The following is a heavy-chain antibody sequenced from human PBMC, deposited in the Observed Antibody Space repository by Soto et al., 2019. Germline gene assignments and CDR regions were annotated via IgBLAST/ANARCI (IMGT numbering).Heavy chain of an antibody. V-gene: IGHV4-30-4*01. CDR3: ARLSGYDPAGAADK. CDR1: GASVSSAAHY. D-gene: IGHD5-12*01. CDR2: TYYSGGS. J-gene: IGHJ4*02. Sequence: QVQLQESGPGLVKASQTLSLTCTLSGASVSSAAHYWSWIRQPPGKGLEWIGYTYYSGGSYYNASLQRRVSISVDTSQNQFSLKLTSVTAADTAVYYCARLSGYDPAGAADKWGPGILVSVSS.